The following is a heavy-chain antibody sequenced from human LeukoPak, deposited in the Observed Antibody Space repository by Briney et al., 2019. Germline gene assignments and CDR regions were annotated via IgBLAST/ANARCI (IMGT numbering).Heavy chain of an antibody. CDR3: TTDLGITMIRGVIVS. CDR2: IKGKADGETT. J-gene: IGHJ4*02. CDR1: GFTFTHAW. V-gene: IGHV3-15*01. Sequence: GGSLRLSCAASGFTFTHAWMTWVRQAPGKGLEWVGRIKGKADGETTDYAAPVKGRFFMSRDDSKATLYLQMNYLETEDTAVYYCTTDLGITMIRGVIVSWGQGTLVTVSS. D-gene: IGHD3-10*01.